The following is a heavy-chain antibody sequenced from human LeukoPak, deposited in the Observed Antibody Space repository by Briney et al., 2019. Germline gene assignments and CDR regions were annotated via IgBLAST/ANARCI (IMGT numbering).Heavy chain of an antibody. CDR2: IYPGDSDT. CDR3: ARLRRGYCNSTSCYAGGLDY. Sequence: GESLKISCKGSGYSFTSYWIGWVRQMPGKGLEWMGIIYPGDSDTRYSPSFQGQVTISADKSISTAYLQWSSLKASDTAMYYCARLRRGYCNSTSCYAGGLDYWGQGTLVTVSS. D-gene: IGHD2-2*01. CDR1: GYSFTSYW. J-gene: IGHJ4*02. V-gene: IGHV5-51*01.